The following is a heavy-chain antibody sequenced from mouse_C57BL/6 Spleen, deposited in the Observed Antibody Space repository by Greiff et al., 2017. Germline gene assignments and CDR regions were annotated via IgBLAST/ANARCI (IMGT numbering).Heavy chain of an antibody. CDR1: GFNIKDDY. CDR2: IDPENGDT. V-gene: IGHV14-4*01. J-gene: IGHJ2*01. Sequence: DVQLQESGAELVRPGASVKLSCTASGFNIKDDYMHWVKQRPEQGLEWIGWIDPENGDTEYASKFQGKATITADTSSNTAYLQLSSLTSEDTAVYYCTSPYYYGTYFDYWGQGTTLTVSS. CDR3: TSPYYYGTYFDY. D-gene: IGHD1-1*01.